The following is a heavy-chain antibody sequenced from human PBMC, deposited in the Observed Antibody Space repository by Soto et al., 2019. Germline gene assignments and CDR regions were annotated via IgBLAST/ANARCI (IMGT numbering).Heavy chain of an antibody. V-gene: IGHV4-31*03. CDR3: ARDHMVRGALDY. J-gene: IGHJ4*02. Sequence: QVQLQESGPGLVKPSQTLSLTCTVSGGSISSGGYYWTWIRQRPGKGLEWIGYIYYSGSTYYNPSLKCRLTLSVDTSKNQLSRKLSSVTAADTAVYYCARDHMVRGALDYWGQGTLVTVSS. CDR2: IYYSGST. CDR1: GGSISSGGYY. D-gene: IGHD3-10*01.